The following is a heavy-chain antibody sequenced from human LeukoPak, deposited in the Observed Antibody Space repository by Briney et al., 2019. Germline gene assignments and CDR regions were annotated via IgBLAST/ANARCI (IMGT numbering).Heavy chain of an antibody. D-gene: IGHD4-17*01. CDR3: ARVPADYGEDYYYYGMDV. CDR1: GGTLSSYA. V-gene: IGHV1-69*04. CDR2: IIPILGIA. J-gene: IGHJ6*02. Sequence: GASVKVSCKASGGTLSSYAISWVRQAPGQGLEWMGRIIPILGIANYAQKFQGRVTITADKSTSTAYMELSSLRSEDTAVYYCARVPADYGEDYYYYGMDVWGQGTTVTVSS.